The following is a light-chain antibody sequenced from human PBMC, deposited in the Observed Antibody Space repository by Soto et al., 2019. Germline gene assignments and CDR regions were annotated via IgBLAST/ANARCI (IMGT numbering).Light chain of an antibody. CDR2: LGS. J-gene: IGKJ4*01. CDR3: ARCLQSPHT. V-gene: IGKV2-28*01. Sequence: DVVITQSPLSLPFTPGEPASISCISSRILLRSNGYNYLNLYLQKQGQSPQLLTYLGSNRASGIPDRFSGSGSGTDFTLKISRVEAEHVGVYYCARCLQSPHTFGGGIKVDI. CDR1: RILLRSNGYNY.